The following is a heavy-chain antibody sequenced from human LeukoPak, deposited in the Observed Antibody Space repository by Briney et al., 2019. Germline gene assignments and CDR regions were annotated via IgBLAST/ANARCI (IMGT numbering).Heavy chain of an antibody. D-gene: IGHD5-12*01. CDR3: ARDLGRVVATVSGWFDP. Sequence: ASEKVSCKASGYTFTGYYMHWVRQAPGQGLEWMGWINPNSGGTNYAQKFQGRVTMTRDTSISTAYMELSRLRSDDTAVYYCARDLGRVVATVSGWFDPWGQGTLVTVSS. J-gene: IGHJ5*02. V-gene: IGHV1-2*02. CDR2: INPNSGGT. CDR1: GYTFTGYY.